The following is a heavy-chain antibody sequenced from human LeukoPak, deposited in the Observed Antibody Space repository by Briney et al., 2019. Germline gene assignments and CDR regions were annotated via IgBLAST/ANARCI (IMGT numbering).Heavy chain of an antibody. CDR1: GFTFSTYA. D-gene: IGHD3-22*01. Sequence: GGSLRLSCAASGFTFSTYAMHWVRQAPGKGLEWVAVISYDGSSKYYADSVKGRFTISRDNAKNSLYLQMNSLRAEDTAVYYCARDRADYYDSSGSSYWGQGTLVTVSS. J-gene: IGHJ4*02. CDR3: ARDRADYYDSSGSSY. V-gene: IGHV3-30*04. CDR2: ISYDGSSK.